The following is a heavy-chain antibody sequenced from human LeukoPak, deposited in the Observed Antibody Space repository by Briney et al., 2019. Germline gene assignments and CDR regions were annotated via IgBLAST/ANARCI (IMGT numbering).Heavy chain of an antibody. CDR1: GFTFSSYS. V-gene: IGHV3-21*01. CDR3: ARSYYYGSGSYSSGY. J-gene: IGHJ4*02. CDR2: ISSSSSYI. Sequence: PGGSLRLSCAASGFTFSSYSMNWVRQAPVKGLEWVSSISSSSSYIYYADSVKGRFTISRDNAKNSLYLQMNSLRAEDTAVYYCARSYYYGSGSYSSGYWGQGTLVTVSS. D-gene: IGHD3-10*01.